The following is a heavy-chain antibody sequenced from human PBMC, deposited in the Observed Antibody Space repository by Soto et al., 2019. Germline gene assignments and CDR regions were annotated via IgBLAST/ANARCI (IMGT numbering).Heavy chain of an antibody. Sequence: QVQLVPSGAEVKKPGASVKVSCKASGYTFTGYYIHWVRQAPGQGLEWMGWINPNSGGTNYAQKFQGWVTMTRDTSISTAYRERSRLRSDDTAVYYCARASRGYCSGTSCYDWESYWFVPCGQGTPVTVSS. V-gene: IGHV1-2*04. CDR3: ARASRGYCSGTSCYDWESYWFVP. CDR2: INPNSGGT. CDR1: GYTFTGYY. J-gene: IGHJ5*02. D-gene: IGHD2-2*01.